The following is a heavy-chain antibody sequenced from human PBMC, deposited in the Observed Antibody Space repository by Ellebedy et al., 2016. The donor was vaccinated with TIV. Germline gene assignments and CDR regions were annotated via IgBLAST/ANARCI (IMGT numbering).Heavy chain of an antibody. V-gene: IGHV5-51*01. CDR2: IYPGDSDT. Sequence: TVSCKVSGYDFTDYWIGWVRQMPGKGLESMGIIYPGDSDTRYSPSFEGQVTISVDKSVTTAYVEWSSLKASDTAMYYCARHLGYADSEIDFWGQGTLVTVSS. D-gene: IGHD4-17*01. CDR1: GYDFTDYW. CDR3: ARHLGYADSEIDF. J-gene: IGHJ4*02.